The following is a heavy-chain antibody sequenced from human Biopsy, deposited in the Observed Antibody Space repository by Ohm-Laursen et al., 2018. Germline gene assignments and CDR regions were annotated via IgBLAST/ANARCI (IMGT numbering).Heavy chain of an antibody. J-gene: IGHJ5*01. CDR3: ARGGIVSVHSYGRMGLFYFDS. CDR2: IYGDGRT. D-gene: IGHD5-18*01. V-gene: IGHV3-53*01. CDR1: GFSVNDNY. Sequence: SLRLSYTASGFSVNDNYMSWVRQAPGKGLEWVSFIYGDGRTFYAGSVKDRFTLSRDTSNNLMFLQMDSLRADDTAVYYCARGGIVSVHSYGRMGLFYFDSWGQGILVTVSS.